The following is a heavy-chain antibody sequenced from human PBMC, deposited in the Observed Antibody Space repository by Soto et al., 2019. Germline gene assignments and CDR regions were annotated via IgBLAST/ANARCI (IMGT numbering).Heavy chain of an antibody. D-gene: IGHD1-26*01. Sequence: EVQVLESGGGLVQPGGSLRLSCAASGFTFSTYGMSWVRQAPGKGLEWVSDLSGSGRSTYYTDSVKGRFTISRDNSEKSLCLQINSLRAEDTAVYYCVKRPLPVGLQGTIGAFDFWGQGTMVTVSS. V-gene: IGHV3-23*01. CDR3: VKRPLPVGLQGTIGAFDF. CDR2: LSGSGRST. J-gene: IGHJ3*01. CDR1: GFTFSTYG.